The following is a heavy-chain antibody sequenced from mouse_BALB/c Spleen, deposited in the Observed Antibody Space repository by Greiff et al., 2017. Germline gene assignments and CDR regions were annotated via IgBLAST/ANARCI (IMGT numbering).Heavy chain of an antibody. CDR1: GYSITSGYY. CDR3: ARDYYGSSYFDY. V-gene: IGHV3-6*02. CDR2: ISYDGSN. J-gene: IGHJ2*01. D-gene: IGHD1-1*01. Sequence: EVQVVESGPGLVKPSQSLSLTCSVTGYSITSGYYWNWIRQFPGNKLEWMGYISYDGSNNYNPSLKNRISITRDTSKNQFFLKLNSVTTEDTATYYCARDYYGSSYFDYWGQGTTLIVSS.